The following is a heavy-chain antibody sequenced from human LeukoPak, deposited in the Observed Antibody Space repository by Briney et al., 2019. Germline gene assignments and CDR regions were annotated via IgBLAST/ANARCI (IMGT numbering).Heavy chain of an antibody. CDR1: GGSFSGYY. V-gene: IGHV4-34*01. CDR2: INHSGST. J-gene: IGHJ6*04. Sequence: PSETLSLTCAVSGGSFSGYYWSWIRQPPGKGLEWIGEINHSGSTNYNPSLKSRVTISVDTSKNQFSLKLSSVTAADTAVYYCARGPNYILTGYYKGGPYYYYGMDVWGKGTTVTVSS. CDR3: ARGPNYILTGYYKGGPYYYYGMDV. D-gene: IGHD3-9*01.